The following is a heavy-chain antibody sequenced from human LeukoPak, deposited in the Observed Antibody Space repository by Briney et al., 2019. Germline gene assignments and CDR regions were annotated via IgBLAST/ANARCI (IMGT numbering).Heavy chain of an antibody. Sequence: GGSLRLSCAASGFTFRNYAMSWVRQAPGKGLEWVSAISGSGGHTYYADSVKGRFTISRDNSKNTLYVQMNSLRAEDTAVYYCAKDIVVVPPATFFDYWGQGTLVTVSS. D-gene: IGHD2-21*01. CDR3: AKDIVVVPPATFFDY. V-gene: IGHV3-23*01. J-gene: IGHJ4*02. CDR2: ISGSGGHT. CDR1: GFTFRNYA.